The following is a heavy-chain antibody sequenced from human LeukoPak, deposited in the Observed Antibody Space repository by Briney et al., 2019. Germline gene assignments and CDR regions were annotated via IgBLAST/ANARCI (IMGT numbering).Heavy chain of an antibody. Sequence: PGGSLRLSCVASGFTFSDYGINWVRQAPGKGLEWVSAIISSSTNIYYADSGKGRFTISRDNSKNTLYLQMNSLRAEDTAVYYCAKNWVVVVALYHFDYWGQGTLVTVSS. V-gene: IGHV3-21*04. CDR1: GFTFSDYG. CDR3: AKNWVVVVALYHFDY. CDR2: IISSSTNI. D-gene: IGHD2-15*01. J-gene: IGHJ4*02.